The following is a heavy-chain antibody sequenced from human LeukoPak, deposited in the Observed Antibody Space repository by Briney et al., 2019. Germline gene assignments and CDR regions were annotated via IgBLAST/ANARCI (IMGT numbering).Heavy chain of an antibody. CDR2: ISGSGGST. V-gene: IGHV3-23*01. D-gene: IGHD3-10*01. Sequence: GGSLRLSCAASGFTFSSYAMSWVRQALGKGLEWVSAISGSGGSTYYADSVKGRFTISRDNSKNTLYLQMNSLRAEDTAVYYCARSPRYGSGSFPFFFDYWGQGTLVTVSS. J-gene: IGHJ4*02. CDR1: GFTFSSYA. CDR3: ARSPRYGSGSFPFFFDY.